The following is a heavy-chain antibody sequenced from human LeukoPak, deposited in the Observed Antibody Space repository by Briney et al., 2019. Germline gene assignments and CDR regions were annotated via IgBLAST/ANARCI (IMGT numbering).Heavy chain of an antibody. CDR1: GGSFSGYY. V-gene: IGHV4-34*01. J-gene: IGHJ4*02. Sequence: SETLSLTCAVYGGSFSGYYWSWIRQPPGKGLEWIGEINHSGSTNYNPSLKSRVTISVDTSKNQFSLKLSSVTAADTAVYYCARDAYETNYYGSGSFVDYWGQGTLGTVSS. CDR3: ARDAYETNYYGSGSFVDY. D-gene: IGHD3-10*01. CDR2: INHSGST.